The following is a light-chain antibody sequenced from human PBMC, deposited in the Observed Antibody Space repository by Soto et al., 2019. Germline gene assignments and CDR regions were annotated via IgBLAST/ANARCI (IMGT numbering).Light chain of an antibody. Sequence: IVLTQSPGTLSLSPGERATLSCRASQSVSSSYLAWYQQKPGQAPRLLIYGASSRATGIPDRFSGSGSGTDFTLTISRLEPEDFAVYYCQQYGSRWTFGQGTRWIS. CDR1: QSVSSSY. CDR3: QQYGSRWT. CDR2: GAS. J-gene: IGKJ1*01. V-gene: IGKV3-20*01.